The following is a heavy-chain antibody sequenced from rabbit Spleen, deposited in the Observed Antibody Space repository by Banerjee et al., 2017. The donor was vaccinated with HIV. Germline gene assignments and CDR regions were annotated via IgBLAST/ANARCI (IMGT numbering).Heavy chain of an antibody. CDR1: GFDFSSYG. J-gene: IGHJ4*01. D-gene: IGHD4-1*01. CDR2: IDPVFGIT. CDR3: VREVAAKFNL. Sequence: QEQVAESGGGLVQPGGSLKLSCKASGFDFSSYGVSWVRQAPGKGLEWIGYIDPVFGITYYANWVNGRFTISSHNAQNTLFLQLNSLTAADTATYFCVREVAAKFNLWGQGTLVTVS. V-gene: IGHV1S47*01.